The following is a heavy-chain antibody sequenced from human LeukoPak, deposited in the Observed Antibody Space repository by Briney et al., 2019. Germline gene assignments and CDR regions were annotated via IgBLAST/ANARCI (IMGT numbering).Heavy chain of an antibody. CDR3: ARLRSLDK. CDR1: GFLLSKFW. J-gene: IGHJ4*02. Sequence: GGSLRLSCAASGFLLSKFWMTRVRQAPGKGLGWGANIKEDDSEIYYVDSVKGRFTISRDNAKNSLYLEMSSLRVDDTAVYFCARLRSLDKWGQGTLVSVS. V-gene: IGHV3-7*01. CDR2: IKEDDSEI. D-gene: IGHD5-24*01.